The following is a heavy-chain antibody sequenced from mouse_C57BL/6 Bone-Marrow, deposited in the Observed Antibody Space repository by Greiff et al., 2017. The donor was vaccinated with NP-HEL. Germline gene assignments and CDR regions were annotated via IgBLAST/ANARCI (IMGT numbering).Heavy chain of an antibody. D-gene: IGHD4-1*01. CDR1: GYAFSSSW. CDR2: IYPGDGDT. Sequence: QVQLQQSGPELVKPGASVKISCKASGYAFSSSWMNWVKQRPGKGLEWIGRIYPGDGDTNYNGKFKGKATLTADKSSSTAYMQLSSLTSEDSAVYFCARWEEIRWYFDVWGTGTTVTVSS. V-gene: IGHV1-82*01. CDR3: ARWEEIRWYFDV. J-gene: IGHJ1*03.